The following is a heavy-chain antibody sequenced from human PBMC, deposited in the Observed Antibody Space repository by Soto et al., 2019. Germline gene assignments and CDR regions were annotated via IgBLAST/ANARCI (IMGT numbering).Heavy chain of an antibody. D-gene: IGHD6-19*01. Sequence: GASVKVSCKASGYTFTSYGISWVRQAPGQGVEWMVWISASNGNTNSAPKLQRRVTMTTDTSTSTAYMELRSVRYDDTAVYYCARDKRAVAGSDYFDYWGRGTLVTVS. CDR3: ARDKRAVAGSDYFDY. V-gene: IGHV1-18*01. J-gene: IGHJ4*02. CDR2: ISASNGNT. CDR1: GYTFTSYG.